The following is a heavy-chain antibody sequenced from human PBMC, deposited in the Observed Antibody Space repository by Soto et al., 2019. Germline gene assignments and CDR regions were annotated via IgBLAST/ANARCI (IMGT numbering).Heavy chain of an antibody. V-gene: IGHV3-74*01. CDR2: INSDGSST. CDR1: GFTFSSYW. D-gene: IGHD3-3*01. J-gene: IGHJ6*02. Sequence: GGSLRLSCAASGFTFSSYWMHWVRQAPGKGLVWVSRINSDGSSTSYADSVKGRFTISRDNAKNTLYLQMNSLRAEDTAVYYCARERRGPRYDFWSGYPAYYYYGMDVWGQGTTVTV. CDR3: ARERRGPRYDFWSGYPAYYYYGMDV.